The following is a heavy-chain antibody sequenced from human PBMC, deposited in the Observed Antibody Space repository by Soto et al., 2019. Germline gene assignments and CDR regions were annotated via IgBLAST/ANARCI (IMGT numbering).Heavy chain of an antibody. V-gene: IGHV4-31*03. Sequence: QVQLQESGPGLGKPSQTLSLTCTVSGGSITSSGYYWSWIRQHPGEGLEWIGCTSNRGSTSYSPSHKSRVTISIDTSANPFCLNLKPVPAADTAVYYCARGGGSTKVDYWGRGTLVTL. D-gene: IGHD2-2*01. CDR1: GGSITSSGYY. CDR3: ARGGGSTKVDY. J-gene: IGHJ4*02. CDR2: TSNRGST.